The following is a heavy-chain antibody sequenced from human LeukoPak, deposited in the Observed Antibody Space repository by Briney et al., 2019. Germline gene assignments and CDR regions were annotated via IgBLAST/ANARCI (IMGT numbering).Heavy chain of an antibody. D-gene: IGHD1-26*01. CDR2: ISSSSSYI. CDR3: AREGPQPSWYSGSEDYAFGI. J-gene: IGHJ3*02. CDR1: GFTFSSYS. V-gene: IGHV3-21*01. Sequence: PGGSLRLSCAASGFTFSSYSMNWVRQAPGKGLEWVSSISSSSSYIYYADSVKGRFTISRDNAKNSLYLQMNSLRAEDTAVYYCAREGPQPSWYSGSEDYAFGIWGQGTMVTVSS.